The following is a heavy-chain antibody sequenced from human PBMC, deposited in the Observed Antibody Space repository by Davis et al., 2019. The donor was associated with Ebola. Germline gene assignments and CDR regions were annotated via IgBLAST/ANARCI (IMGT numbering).Heavy chain of an antibody. J-gene: IGHJ6*03. Sequence: ASVKVSCKASGYTFTGYYMHWVRQAPGQGLEWMGWISAYNGNTNYAQKFQGRVTITADESTSTAYMELSSLRSEDTAVYYCARGDYYYYMDVWGKGTTVTVSS. CDR2: ISAYNGNT. CDR3: ARGDYYYYMDV. V-gene: IGHV1-18*04. CDR1: GYTFTGYY.